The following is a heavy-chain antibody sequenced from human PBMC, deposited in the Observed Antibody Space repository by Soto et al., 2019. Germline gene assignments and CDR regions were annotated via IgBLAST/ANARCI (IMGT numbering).Heavy chain of an antibody. V-gene: IGHV3-48*02. CDR2: VSMDSDTI. Sequence: PWGSLRLSCTASGFDFSTYSMNWVRQAPGKGLEWIAYVSMDSDTIHYADSVKGRFTISRDDAENSLYLQMNSLRDEDTATYYCARLYYDYVWGQGTTVTVSS. J-gene: IGHJ6*02. CDR3: ARLYYDYV. D-gene: IGHD3-3*01. CDR1: GFDFSTYS.